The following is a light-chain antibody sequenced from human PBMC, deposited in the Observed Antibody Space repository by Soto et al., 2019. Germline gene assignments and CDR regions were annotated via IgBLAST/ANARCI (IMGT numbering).Light chain of an antibody. CDR2: AAS. V-gene: IGKV1-33*01. CDR1: EDIGIY. CDR3: QQCRSVPLT. J-gene: IGKJ4*01. Sequence: DIQMTQSPSSLSASVGDRVSISCQASEDIGIYLNWYHQKEGEAPKLLIYAASNPETVVPLRFRGSGSGTQFTFTISSLQPDDFGPYFCQQCRSVPLTFGGGT.